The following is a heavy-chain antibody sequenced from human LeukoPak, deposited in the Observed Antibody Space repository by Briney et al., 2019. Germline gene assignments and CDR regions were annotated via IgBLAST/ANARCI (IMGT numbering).Heavy chain of an antibody. CDR2: IYSSGST. D-gene: IGHD3-22*01. Sequence: SETLCLTRTVSGGSISIGSYYGSWIRQPAGWALEWIGRIYSSGSTNYNPSRKSRVTISVDTSKNPFSLKLSSLTAADTAVYYCARAGGYYDSSGYSSGFDYWGQGTLVTVSS. CDR1: GGSISIGSYY. V-gene: IGHV4-61*02. CDR3: ARAGGYYDSSGYSSGFDY. J-gene: IGHJ4*02.